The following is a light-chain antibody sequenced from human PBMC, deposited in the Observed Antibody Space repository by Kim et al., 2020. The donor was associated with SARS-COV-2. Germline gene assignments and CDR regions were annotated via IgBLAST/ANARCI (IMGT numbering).Light chain of an antibody. CDR2: SDT. CDR3: QVWHSGGDRVV. J-gene: IGLJ2*01. CDR1: NIGDSR. Sequence: APGKTASMTCGGDNIGDSRVHWYQQKPGQAPVLLIHSDTDRPSGIPQRFSGSNSGTTATLTIRRIEAGDEADYYCQVWHSGGDRVVFGGGTKVTVL. V-gene: IGLV3-21*04.